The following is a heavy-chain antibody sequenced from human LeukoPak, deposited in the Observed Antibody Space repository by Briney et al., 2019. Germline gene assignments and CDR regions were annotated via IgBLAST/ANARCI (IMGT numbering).Heavy chain of an antibody. D-gene: IGHD6-13*01. V-gene: IGHV3-23*01. CDR1: GFTFSSYA. CDR3: ARVPGQQLGSHAFDI. CDR2: ISGSGGST. Sequence: PGGPLRLYCAASGFTFSSYAMSWVRQAPGKGLEWVSAISGSGGSTYYADSVKGRFTISRDNAKNSLYLQMNNLRAEDTAVYYCARVPGQQLGSHAFDIWGQGTMVTVSS. J-gene: IGHJ3*02.